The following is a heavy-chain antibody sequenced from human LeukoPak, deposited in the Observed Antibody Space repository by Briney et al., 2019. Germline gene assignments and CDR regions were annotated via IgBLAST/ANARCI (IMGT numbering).Heavy chain of an antibody. V-gene: IGHV1-69*04. Sequence: ASVKVSCKASGGTFSSYAISWVRQAPGQGLEWMGRIIPILGIANYAQKFQGRVMITADKSTSTAYRELSSLRSEDTAVYYCARGSGSNDYYYYGMDVWGQGTTVTVSS. CDR2: IIPILGIA. J-gene: IGHJ6*02. CDR1: GGTFSSYA. D-gene: IGHD1-26*01. CDR3: ARGSGSNDYYYYGMDV.